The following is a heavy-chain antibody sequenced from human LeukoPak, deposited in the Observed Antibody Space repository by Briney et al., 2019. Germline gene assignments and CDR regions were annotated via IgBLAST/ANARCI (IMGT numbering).Heavy chain of an antibody. CDR2: IYYSGTT. CDR3: ARRSIAAVDS. Sequence: SETLSLTCTVSGGSISSYYWSWIRQPPGKGLEWIGYIYYSGTTNYNLSLKSRVTISVDTSKNQFSLKLSSVTAADTAVYFCARRSIAAVDSWGQGTLVTVSS. V-gene: IGHV4-59*12. J-gene: IGHJ4*02. D-gene: IGHD6-6*01. CDR1: GGSISSYY.